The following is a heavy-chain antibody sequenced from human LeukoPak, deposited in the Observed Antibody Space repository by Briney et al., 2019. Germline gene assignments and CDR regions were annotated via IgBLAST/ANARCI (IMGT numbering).Heavy chain of an antibody. Sequence: SVKVSCKASGGTFSSYAISWVRQAPGQGLEWMGGIIPIFGTANYAQKFQGRVTITTDESTSTAYMELRSLRSDDTAVYYCARGGVAAAGHFDYWGQGTLVTVSS. V-gene: IGHV1-69*05. CDR2: IIPIFGTA. CDR1: GGTFSSYA. D-gene: IGHD6-13*01. CDR3: ARGGVAAAGHFDY. J-gene: IGHJ4*02.